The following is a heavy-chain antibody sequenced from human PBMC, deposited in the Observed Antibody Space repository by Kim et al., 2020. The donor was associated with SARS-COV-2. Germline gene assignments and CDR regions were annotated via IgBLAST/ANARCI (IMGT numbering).Heavy chain of an antibody. CDR3: VKDRFKNGRTWGNAFDF. CDR2: ITWNSDRI. CDR1: GFTFDDYA. V-gene: IGHV3-9*01. Sequence: GGSLRLSCAASGFTFDDYAMHWVRHAPGKGLEWVSGITWNSDRIGYADSVKGRFTVSRDNAKKSLFVQMNSLRPEDTALYYCVKDRFKNGRTWGNAFDFWGQGTMVTVSS. D-gene: IGHD3-16*01. J-gene: IGHJ3*01.